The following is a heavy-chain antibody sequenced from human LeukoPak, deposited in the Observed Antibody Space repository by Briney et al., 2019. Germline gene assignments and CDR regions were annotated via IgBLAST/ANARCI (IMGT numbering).Heavy chain of an antibody. CDR1: GGSISNYY. CDR3: ARAFRRGEGSQDAFDI. D-gene: IGHD3-10*01. J-gene: IGHJ3*02. V-gene: IGHV4-4*07. Sequence: SETLSLTCNVSGGSISNYYWSWIRQPAGKGLEWIGRIYTSGSTNYNPSLKSRVTMSVDTSKNQFSLKLSSVTAADTAVYYCARAFRRGEGSQDAFDIWGQGTMVTVSS. CDR2: IYTSGST.